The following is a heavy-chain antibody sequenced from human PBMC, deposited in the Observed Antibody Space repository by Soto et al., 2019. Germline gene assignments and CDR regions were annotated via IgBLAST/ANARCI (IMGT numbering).Heavy chain of an antibody. CDR2: VYVGGTT. Sequence: EVRLVESGGDLIQPGGSLRLSCAASGFTINSTYMSWVRQAPGKGLEWVSVVYVGGTTYYADSVKGRFTISRDNSKNTLSLQRNSLRAEDTAVYYCAGSGWYRYFQHWGQGTLVTVSS. CDR1: GFTINSTY. CDR3: AGSGWYRYFQH. V-gene: IGHV3-53*01. J-gene: IGHJ1*01. D-gene: IGHD6-19*01.